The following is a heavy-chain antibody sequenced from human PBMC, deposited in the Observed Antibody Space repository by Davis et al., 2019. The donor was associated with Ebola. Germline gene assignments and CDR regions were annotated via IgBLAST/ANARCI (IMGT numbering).Heavy chain of an antibody. CDR2: IYHSGST. CDR3: ARGGYCSSTSCYGYYYYGMDV. J-gene: IGHJ6*02. V-gene: IGHV4-4*02. Sequence: MPSETLSLTCAVSGGSISSSNWWSWVRQPPGKGLEWIGEIYHSGSTNYNPPLKSRVTISVHKSKNQFSLKLSSVTAADTAVYYCARGGYCSSTSCYGYYYYGMDVWGQGTTVTVSS. CDR1: GGSISSSNW. D-gene: IGHD2-2*01.